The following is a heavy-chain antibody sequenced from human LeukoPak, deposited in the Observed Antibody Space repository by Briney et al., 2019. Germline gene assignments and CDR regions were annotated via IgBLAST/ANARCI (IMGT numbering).Heavy chain of an antibody. Sequence: GASVKVSCKASGYTFTGYYIHWVRQAPGQGLQWMGWINPHSVFAHYPQNFQGRLTMTRDTSISTVYMELSRLRSDDTAVYYCARGQQWLEAFDDWGLGTLVTVSS. J-gene: IGHJ4*02. CDR3: ARGQQWLEAFDD. D-gene: IGHD6-19*01. CDR1: GYTFTGYY. CDR2: INPHSVFA. V-gene: IGHV1-2*02.